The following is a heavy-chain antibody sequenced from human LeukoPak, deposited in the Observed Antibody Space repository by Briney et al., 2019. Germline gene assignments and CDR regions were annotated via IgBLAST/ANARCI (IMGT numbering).Heavy chain of an antibody. J-gene: IGHJ4*02. Sequence: SETLSLTCAVYGGSFSGYYWSWIRQPPGKGLEWIGEINHSGSTNYNPSLKSRVTISVDTSKNQFSLKLSSVTAADTAVYYCARARYYDSSGYYIFMDYWGQGTLVTVSS. V-gene: IGHV4-34*01. CDR2: INHSGST. CDR3: ARARYYDSSGYYIFMDY. CDR1: GGSFSGYY. D-gene: IGHD3-22*01.